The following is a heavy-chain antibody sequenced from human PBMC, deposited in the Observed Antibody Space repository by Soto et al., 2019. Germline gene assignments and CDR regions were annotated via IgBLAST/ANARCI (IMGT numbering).Heavy chain of an antibody. V-gene: IGHV4-31*03. J-gene: IGHJ5*02. Sequence: QVQLQESGPGLVKASQTLSLTCTVSGDSISSGAYHWSWVRQLPGKGLEWIGFIQSSGRTQYNPSIHSRLTMSVDTSKNQFSLRLTSVTAADTAVYYCATYVVGAGGTGSWGQGTLVTVSS. CDR1: GDSISSGAYH. D-gene: IGHD6-13*01. CDR3: ATYVVGAGGTGS. CDR2: IQSSGRT.